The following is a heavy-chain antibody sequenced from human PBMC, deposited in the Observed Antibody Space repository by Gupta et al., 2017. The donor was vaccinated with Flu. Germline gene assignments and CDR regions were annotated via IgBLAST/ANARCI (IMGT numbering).Heavy chain of an antibody. Sequence: QVQLQQWGAGLLKPSETLSLTCAVYGWSFIGYYWSWIRQPPGTGLEWIGEINDSGSTSNYNPSLKSRVTISVDTSKKQFSLRLSSGTAADTAVYFWARGLTVTELVHGSIRLRPKGMDVWGKGTTVTVSS. V-gene: IGHV4-34*01. J-gene: IGHJ6*04. CDR2: INDSGSTS. CDR1: GWSFIGYY. CDR3: ARGLTVTELVHGSIRLRPKGMDV. D-gene: IGHD1/OR15-1a*01.